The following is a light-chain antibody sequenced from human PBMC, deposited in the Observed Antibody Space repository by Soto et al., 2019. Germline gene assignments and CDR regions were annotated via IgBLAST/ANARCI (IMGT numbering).Light chain of an antibody. CDR2: EVS. CDR1: SSDVGAYDY. V-gene: IGLV2-14*01. CDR3: SSYTSATTYV. Sequence: QSALAQPASVSGSPGQSITISCTGTSSDVGAYDYASWYQHHPGKAPKLMIHEVSDRPSGISNRFSGSKSGNTASLTIPGLQAEDEADYYCSSYTSATTYVFGTGTKVTVL. J-gene: IGLJ1*01.